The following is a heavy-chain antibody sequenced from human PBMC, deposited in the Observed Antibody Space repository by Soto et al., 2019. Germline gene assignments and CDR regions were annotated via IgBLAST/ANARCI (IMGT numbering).Heavy chain of an antibody. CDR1: EGSRSSSSQY. V-gene: IGHV4-39*01. CDR3: AIVAAAGGGTFNWFDP. J-gene: IGHJ5*02. D-gene: IGHD6-13*01. CDR2: LFYSGRT. Sequence: LEPMSFTCTVSEGSRSSSSQYRGRNSQPPGKGLEWIGSLFYSGRTYYHPPLKGRLTISVDTSKNQFSLKLSSVTAADTAVYYCAIVAAAGGGTFNWFDPWGQGTLVTVSS.